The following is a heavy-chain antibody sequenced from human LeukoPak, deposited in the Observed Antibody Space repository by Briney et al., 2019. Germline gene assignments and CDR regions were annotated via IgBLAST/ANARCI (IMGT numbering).Heavy chain of an antibody. CDR2: IRYDGSNK. Sequence: GGSLRLSCAASGFTFSSYGMHWVRQALGKGLEWVAFIRYDGSNKYYADSVKGRFTISRDNSKNTLYLQMNSLRAEDTAVYYCAKVYSSSWYHDAFDIWGQGTMVTVSS. J-gene: IGHJ3*02. V-gene: IGHV3-30*02. CDR1: GFTFSSYG. CDR3: AKVYSSSWYHDAFDI. D-gene: IGHD6-13*01.